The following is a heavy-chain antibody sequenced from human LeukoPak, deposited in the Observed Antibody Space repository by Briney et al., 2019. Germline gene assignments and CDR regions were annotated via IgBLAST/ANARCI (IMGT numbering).Heavy chain of an antibody. CDR2: IWYDGSKE. D-gene: IGHD5-12*01. V-gene: IGHV3-33*01. J-gene: IGHJ4*02. Sequence: GGSLRLSCAASGFTFSSYGMHWVRQAPGKGLEWVAVIWYDGSKEYYADSLKGRFTISRDNSKNTLSLQMNSLRADDMAVYYCARDAGYPIDYWGQGTLVTVSS. CDR3: ARDAGYPIDY. CDR1: GFTFSSYG.